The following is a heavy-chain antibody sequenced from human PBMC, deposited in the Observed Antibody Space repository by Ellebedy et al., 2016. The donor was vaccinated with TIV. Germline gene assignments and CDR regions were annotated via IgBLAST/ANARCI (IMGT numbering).Heavy chain of an antibody. J-gene: IGHJ4*02. V-gene: IGHV3-23*01. CDR3: AKEVFGGGYCSGGSCRAGSYFDY. Sequence: PGGSLRLSCAASGFTFSSYAMSWVRQAPGKGLEWVSAIIGSGGSTYYADSVKGRFTISRDNSKNTLYLQMNSLRAEDTAVYYCAKEVFGGGYCSGGSCRAGSYFDYWGQGTLVTVSS. D-gene: IGHD2-15*01. CDR1: GFTFSSYA. CDR2: IIGSGGST.